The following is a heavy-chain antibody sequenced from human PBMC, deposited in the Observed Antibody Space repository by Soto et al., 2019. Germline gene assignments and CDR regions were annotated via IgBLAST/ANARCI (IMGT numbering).Heavy chain of an antibody. CDR1: GYSFTGYY. D-gene: IGHD5-18*01. Sequence: ASVKVSCKAFGYSFTGYYIHWVRQAPGQGLEWMGWINPTSGDTNYAQRFQGRVTMTRDTSISTVFMVLSRLTSDDTAVYYCARHNGYWAWFVPCGQGTPVTVSS. CDR2: INPTSGDT. V-gene: IGHV1-2*02. J-gene: IGHJ5*02. CDR3: ARHNGYWAWFVP.